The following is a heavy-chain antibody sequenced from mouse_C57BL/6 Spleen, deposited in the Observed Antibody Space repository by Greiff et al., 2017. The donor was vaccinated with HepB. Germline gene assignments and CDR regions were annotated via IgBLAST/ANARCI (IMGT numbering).Heavy chain of an antibody. CDR3: ARYNPGFAY. CDR1: GFTFTDYY. CDR2: IRNKANGYTT. J-gene: IGHJ3*01. Sequence: EVKLVESGGGLVQPGGSLSLSCAASGFTFTDYYMSWVRQPPGKALEWLGFIRNKANGYTTEYSASVKGRFTISRDNSQSIRYLQMNALRAEDSATYYCARYNPGFAYWGQGTLVTVSA. V-gene: IGHV7-3*01.